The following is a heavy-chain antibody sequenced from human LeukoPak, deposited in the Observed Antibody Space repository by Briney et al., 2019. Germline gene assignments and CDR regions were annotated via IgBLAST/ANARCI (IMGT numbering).Heavy chain of an antibody. CDR2: IYSDGIT. CDR1: GVAVSNSY. D-gene: IGHD5-24*01. Sequence: GGSLRLSCAASGVAVSNSYMSWVRQAPGKGLEWVSIIYSDGITYYADSVKGRFTISRDNAKSTLYLQMNSLRADDTAIYYCARDNAYTFDYWGQGTLVTVSS. CDR3: ARDNAYTFDY. V-gene: IGHV3-53*01. J-gene: IGHJ4*02.